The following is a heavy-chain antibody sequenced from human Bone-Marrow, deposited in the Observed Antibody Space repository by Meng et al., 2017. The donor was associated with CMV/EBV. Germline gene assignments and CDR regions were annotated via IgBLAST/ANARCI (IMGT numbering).Heavy chain of an antibody. CDR1: GYTFTSYD. J-gene: IGHJ3*02. CDR3: ARRGYCSNSNCMRNAYDI. V-gene: IGHV1-8*01. CDR2: MNPNSGNT. D-gene: IGHD2-2*01. Sequence: ASVKVSCKASGYTFTSYDINWVRQATGQGLEWMGWMNPNSGNTGYAQKFQGRVTMTRNTSISTAYMELSSLRSDDTAVYYCARRGYCSNSNCMRNAYDIWGQRTMVTVSS.